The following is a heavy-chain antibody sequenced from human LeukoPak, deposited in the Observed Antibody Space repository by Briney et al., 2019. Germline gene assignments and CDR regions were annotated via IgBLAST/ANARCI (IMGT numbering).Heavy chain of an antibody. V-gene: IGHV1-24*01. CDR2: FDPEDGET. CDR1: GYTLTELS. J-gene: IGHJ5*02. CDR3: ATVGVRIVATTYNWFDP. Sequence: ASVKVSCKVSGYTLTELSMHWVRQAPGKGLEWMGGFDPEDGETIYAQKFQGRVTMTEDTSTDTAYMGLSSLRSEDTAVYYCATVGVRIVATTYNWFDPWGQGTLVTVSS. D-gene: IGHD5-12*01.